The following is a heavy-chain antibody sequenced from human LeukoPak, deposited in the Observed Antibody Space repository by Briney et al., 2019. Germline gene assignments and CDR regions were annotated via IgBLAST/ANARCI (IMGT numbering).Heavy chain of an antibody. V-gene: IGHV3-48*04. D-gene: IGHD1-14*01. CDR1: GFTFSSYA. J-gene: IGHJ4*02. CDR2: ISGGSSTR. Sequence: GGSLRLSCAASGFTFSSYAMSWVRQAPGKGLEWVSYISGGSSTRDYADSVRGRFTISRDNAKNSLYLQMNSLRAEDTAEYYCATGPGNPFDYWGQGTLVTVSS. CDR3: ATGPGNPFDY.